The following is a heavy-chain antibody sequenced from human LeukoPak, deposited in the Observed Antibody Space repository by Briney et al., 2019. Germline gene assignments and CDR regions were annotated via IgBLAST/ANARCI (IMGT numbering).Heavy chain of an antibody. CDR1: GFSFSSYA. D-gene: IGHD1-26*01. J-gene: IGHJ4*02. V-gene: IGHV3-23*01. Sequence: GGSLRLSCAASGFSFSSYALSWVRQAPGKGLEGVSVMSGSGGSTYYADSVKGRFTLSSDNSNNTLFLQMNSLRAEDTAIYYCAKGRIVGATLFEYWGQGALVTVSS. CDR2: MSGSGGST. CDR3: AKGRIVGATLFEY.